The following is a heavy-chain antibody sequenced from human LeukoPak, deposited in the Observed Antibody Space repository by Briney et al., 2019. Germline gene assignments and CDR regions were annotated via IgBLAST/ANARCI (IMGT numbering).Heavy chain of an antibody. J-gene: IGHJ4*02. Sequence: PGGSLRLSCAVSGFTFDDYAMHWVRQAPGKGLEWVSGISWNSGSIGYADSVKGRFTISRDNAKNSLYLQMNSLRAEDTALYYCAKDGGGYSYGYFDYWGQGTLVTVSS. CDR2: ISWNSGSI. CDR3: AKDGGGYSYGYFDY. D-gene: IGHD5-18*01. CDR1: GFTFDDYA. V-gene: IGHV3-9*01.